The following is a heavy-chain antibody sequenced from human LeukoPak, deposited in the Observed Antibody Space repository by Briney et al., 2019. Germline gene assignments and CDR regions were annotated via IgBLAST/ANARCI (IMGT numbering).Heavy chain of an antibody. CDR1: GSTLSDYY. CDR3: TRNPDGLNWFDP. CDR2: ISNTGYSK. D-gene: IGHD1-14*01. V-gene: IGHV3-11*04. Sequence: PGGSLRLSCASPGSTLSDYYVNWIRQAPGKGLEWVSQISNTGYSKYYADSVRGRFTISRDNAKNTVYLHMNSLRVEDTAVYYCTRNPDGLNWFDPWGQGTPVTVSS. J-gene: IGHJ5*02.